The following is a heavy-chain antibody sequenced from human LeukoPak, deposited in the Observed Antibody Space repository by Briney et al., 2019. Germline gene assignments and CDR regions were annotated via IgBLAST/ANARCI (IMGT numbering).Heavy chain of an antibody. CDR2: INHSGST. Sequence: SETLSLTCAVYGGSFSGYYWSWIRQPPGKGLEWIGEINHSGSTNYNPSLKSRVTMSVDTSKNQFSLKLSSVTAADTAVYYCAVRGRGSGPETVDIWGQGTMVTVSS. CDR1: GGSFSGYY. D-gene: IGHD2-15*01. J-gene: IGHJ3*02. V-gene: IGHV4-34*01. CDR3: AVRGRGSGPETVDI.